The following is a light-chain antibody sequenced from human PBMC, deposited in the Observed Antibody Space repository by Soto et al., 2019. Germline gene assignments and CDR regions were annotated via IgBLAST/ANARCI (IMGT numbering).Light chain of an antibody. Sequence: QSALTQPASVSGSPGQSITISCTGTSSDVGGYNYVSWYQQHPGKAPNLIIFDVSNRPSGDSNRFSGSKSGNSASLTISGLQAEDEADYYCSSYTGSNTPVVFGGGTQLTVL. J-gene: IGLJ2*01. V-gene: IGLV2-14*01. CDR3: SSYTGSNTPVV. CDR1: SSDVGGYNY. CDR2: DVS.